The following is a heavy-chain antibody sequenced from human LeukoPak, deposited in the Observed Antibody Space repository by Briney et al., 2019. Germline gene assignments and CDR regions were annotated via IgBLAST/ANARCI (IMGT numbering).Heavy chain of an antibody. J-gene: IGHJ4*02. CDR2: FDVAETDT. Sequence: ASVKVSCKVSGYTLSELSMHWVRQSPGKGPEWMGGFDVAETDTIYAQKFQGRVTMTEDTSTDTAYMELNSLSSEDTAVYYCARGGEEMATIIAYWGQGTLVTVSS. CDR1: GYTLSELS. V-gene: IGHV1-24*01. D-gene: IGHD5-24*01. CDR3: ARGGEEMATIIAY.